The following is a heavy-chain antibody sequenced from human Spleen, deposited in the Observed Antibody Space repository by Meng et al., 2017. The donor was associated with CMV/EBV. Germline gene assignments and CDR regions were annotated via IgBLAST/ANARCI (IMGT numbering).Heavy chain of an antibody. V-gene: IGHV3-48*03. D-gene: IGHD1-26*01. Sequence: GGSLRLSCAASGFTFSSYEMNWVRQAPGKGLEWVSYISSSGSTIYYADSVKGRFTISRDNAKNSLYLQMNSLRAEDTAVYYCARDKGGVGATVSAFDIWGQGTMVTVSS. CDR3: ARDKGGVGATVSAFDI. J-gene: IGHJ3*02. CDR1: GFTFSSYE. CDR2: ISSSGSTI.